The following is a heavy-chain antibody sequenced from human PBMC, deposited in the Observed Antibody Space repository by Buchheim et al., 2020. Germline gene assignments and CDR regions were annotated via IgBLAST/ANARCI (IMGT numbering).Heavy chain of an antibody. CDR2: ISSSGSTI. D-gene: IGHD3-9*01. CDR1: GFTFSSYE. CDR3: ARTCDYDILTGYYTTYYFDY. V-gene: IGHV3-48*03. Sequence: EVQLVESGRGLVQPGGSLRLSCAASGFTFSSYEMNWVRQAPGKGLEWVSYISSSGSTIYYADSVKGRFTISSDNAKNSLYLQMNSLRAEDTAVYYCARTCDYDILTGYYTTYYFDYWGQGTL. J-gene: IGHJ4*02.